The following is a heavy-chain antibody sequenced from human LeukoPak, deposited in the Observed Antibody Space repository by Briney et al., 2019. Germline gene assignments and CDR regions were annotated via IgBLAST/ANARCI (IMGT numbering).Heavy chain of an antibody. V-gene: IGHV5-10-1*01. Sequence: GESLKISCKGSGYSFTNYWIIWVRQVPGKGLEWMGRIDPSDSYTDYSPSFQGPVTISADTSITTAYLQWSSLEASDTAMYYCARQNSHGGLYYYYGMDVWGQGTTVTVSS. CDR1: GYSFTNYW. CDR3: ARQNSHGGLYYYYGMDV. J-gene: IGHJ6*02. CDR2: IDPSDSYT. D-gene: IGHD2-21*01.